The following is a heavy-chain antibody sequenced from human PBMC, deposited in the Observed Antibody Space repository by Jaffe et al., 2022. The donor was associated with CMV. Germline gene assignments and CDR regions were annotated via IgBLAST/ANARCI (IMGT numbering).Heavy chain of an antibody. D-gene: IGHD7-27*01. CDR1: GFTFSTYA. Sequence: EVQLVESGGGLVQPGGSLRLSCAASGFTFSTYAMAWVRQAPGKGLEWVSSVTDSGGSTYYADSVKGRFTISRDDSKYMLYLQLNSLGAEDTAVYYCAKDGLWGWAFDVWGQGTMVTVSS. J-gene: IGHJ3*01. CDR2: VTDSGGST. CDR3: AKDGLWGWAFDV. V-gene: IGHV3-23*04.